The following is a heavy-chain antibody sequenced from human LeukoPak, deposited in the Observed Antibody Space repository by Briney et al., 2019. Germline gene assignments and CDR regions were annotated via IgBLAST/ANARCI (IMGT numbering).Heavy chain of an antibody. D-gene: IGHD5-12*01. J-gene: IGHJ4*02. V-gene: IGHV1-46*01. CDR2: INPSGGST. Sequence: GASVKVSCKASGYTFTRYYMHWVRQAPGQGLEWMGIINPSGGSTSYAQKFQGRVTMTRDTSTNTVYMELSSLRPEDTAVYYCARDRSVATMDTPGDYWGQGTLVTVSS. CDR1: GYTFTRYY. CDR3: ARDRSVATMDTPGDY.